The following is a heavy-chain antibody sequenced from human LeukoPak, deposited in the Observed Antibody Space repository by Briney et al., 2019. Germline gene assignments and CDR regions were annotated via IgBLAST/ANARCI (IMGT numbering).Heavy chain of an antibody. V-gene: IGHV4-31*03. D-gene: IGHD3-10*01. CDR2: ISYRGNT. CDR1: SGSIINSGYY. J-gene: IGHJ4*02. Sequence: SQTLSLTCTVSSGSIINSGYYWSWIRQHPGKGLEWVGYISYRGNTYYNPSLKSRLTISLDTPDKQFSLKLSSVTAADTAVYYCARYYGSGSFDYWGQGTLVTVSS. CDR3: ARYYGSGSFDY.